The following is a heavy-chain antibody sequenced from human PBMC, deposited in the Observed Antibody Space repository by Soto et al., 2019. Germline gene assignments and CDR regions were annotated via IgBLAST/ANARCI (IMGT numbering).Heavy chain of an antibody. J-gene: IGHJ4*02. D-gene: IGHD6-6*01. CDR2: IDVGGGGT. CDR3: AKGPEQLVHGVFDY. V-gene: IGHV3-23*01. Sequence: GGTLRLSCAASGFTLSSCVMSWVRQAPGKGLEWVSGIDVGGGGTYYADSVKGRFTISRDNSKNTLYLQMNSLGADDTAVYYCAKGPEQLVHGVFDYWGQGTLVTVSS. CDR1: GFTLSSCV.